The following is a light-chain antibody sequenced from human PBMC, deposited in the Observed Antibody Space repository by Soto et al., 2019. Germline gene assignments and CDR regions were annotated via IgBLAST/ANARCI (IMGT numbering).Light chain of an antibody. V-gene: IGKV3-20*01. CDR2: GAS. J-gene: IGKJ3*01. Sequence: EIVMTQSPATLSVSPGERATLSCRASQSVSNNYLAWYQQKPGQAPRLLIYGASNRATGIPDRFSGSGSGTDFTLTISRLEPEDFAVYYCQHYGRSPGLFTFGPGTKVDI. CDR1: QSVSNNY. CDR3: QHYGRSPGLFT.